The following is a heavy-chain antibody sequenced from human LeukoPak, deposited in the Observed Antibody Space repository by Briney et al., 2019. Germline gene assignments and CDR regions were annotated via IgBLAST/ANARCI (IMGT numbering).Heavy chain of an antibody. CDR1: GYTFTSYA. V-gene: IGHV7-4-1*02. Sequence: GASVKVSCKASGYTFTSYAMNWVRQAPGQGLEWMGWINTNTGNPTYAQGFTGRFVFSLDTSVSTAYLQISSLKAEDTAVYYCARGPLGYCSGGSCFDYYMDVWGKGTTVTVSS. CDR2: INTNTGNP. CDR3: ARGPLGYCSGGSCFDYYMDV. D-gene: IGHD2-15*01. J-gene: IGHJ6*03.